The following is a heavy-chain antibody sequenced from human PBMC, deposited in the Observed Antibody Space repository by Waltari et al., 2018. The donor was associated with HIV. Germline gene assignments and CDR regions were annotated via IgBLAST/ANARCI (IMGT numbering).Heavy chain of an antibody. CDR2: IYTSRST. J-gene: IGHJ4*02. D-gene: IGHD5-18*01. CDR3: AREGGRIQLWRSTPSYFDY. V-gene: IGHV4-61*02. Sequence: SQTLSLTCTVSGGSISSGSYYWSWIRQPAGKGLEWIGRIYTSRSTNYNPSLKSRVTISVDTSKNQFSLKLSSVTAADTAVYYCAREGGRIQLWRSTPSYFDYWGQGTLVTVSS. CDR1: GGSISSGSYY.